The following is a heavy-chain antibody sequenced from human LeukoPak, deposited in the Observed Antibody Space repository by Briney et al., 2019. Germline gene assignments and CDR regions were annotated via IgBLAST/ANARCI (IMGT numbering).Heavy chain of an antibody. CDR2: INPSGGST. D-gene: IGHD3-10*01. Sequence: ASVKVSCKASGYTYTSYYMHWVRQAPGQGLEWMGIINPSGGSTSYAQKFQGRVTMTTDTSTSTGYMELRSLRSDDTAVYYCARSLWFGEYIRGMENQYYGMDVWGQGTTVTVSS. J-gene: IGHJ6*02. V-gene: IGHV1-46*01. CDR1: GYTYTSYY. CDR3: ARSLWFGEYIRGMENQYYGMDV.